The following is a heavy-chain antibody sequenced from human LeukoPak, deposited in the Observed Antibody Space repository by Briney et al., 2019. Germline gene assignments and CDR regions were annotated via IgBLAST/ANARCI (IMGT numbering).Heavy chain of an antibody. J-gene: IGHJ4*02. Sequence: SETLSLTCTVSGGSISSYYWSWIRQPPGKGLEWIGYIYYSGSTNYNPSLKSRVTISVDTSKNQFSLKLSSVTAADTAVYYCARGAVAGKVDFDYWGQGTLVTVSS. CDR2: IYYSGST. D-gene: IGHD6-19*01. CDR1: GGSISSYY. CDR3: ARGAVAGKVDFDY. V-gene: IGHV4-59*01.